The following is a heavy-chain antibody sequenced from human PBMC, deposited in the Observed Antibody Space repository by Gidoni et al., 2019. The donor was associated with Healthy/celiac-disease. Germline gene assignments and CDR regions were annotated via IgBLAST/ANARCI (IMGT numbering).Heavy chain of an antibody. V-gene: IGHV4-31*03. J-gene: IGHJ5*02. D-gene: IGHD3-10*01. Sequence: QVQLQESGPGLVKPSQTLSLTCTVSGGSISSGGYYWCWIRQHPGKGLEWIGYIYYSGSTYYNPSLKSRVTISVDTSKNQFSLKLSSVTAADTAVYYCASSNGWFGKNWFDPWGQGTLVTVSS. CDR2: IYYSGST. CDR3: ASSNGWFGKNWFDP. CDR1: GGSISSGGYY.